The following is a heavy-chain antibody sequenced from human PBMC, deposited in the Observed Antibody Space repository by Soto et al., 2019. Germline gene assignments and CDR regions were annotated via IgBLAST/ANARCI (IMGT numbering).Heavy chain of an antibody. D-gene: IGHD1-26*01. J-gene: IGHJ4*02. CDR2: IYYSGST. CDR1: GGSISNYY. CDR3: ARASGSYPYYFDY. V-gene: IGHV4-59*01. Sequence: PSETLSLTCTVSGGSISNYYWSWIRQPPGKGLEWIGCIYYSGSTNYNPSLKSRVTISVDTSKSQVSLKLSSVTAADTAVYYCARASGSYPYYFDYWGQGALVTVSS.